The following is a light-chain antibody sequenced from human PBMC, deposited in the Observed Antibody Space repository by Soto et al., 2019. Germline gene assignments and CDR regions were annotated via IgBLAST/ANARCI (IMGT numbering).Light chain of an antibody. CDR2: AAS. Sequence: DIQMTQSPSSVSAAVGDRVTITCRASQGINKWLAWYQQKPGKAPQLLISAASTLRSGVPSRFSGSGSGTDFVLTISSLQAEDFAKYFCYQANRLPLTFGGGTRVEI. CDR3: YQANRLPLT. CDR1: QGINKW. V-gene: IGKV1-12*01. J-gene: IGKJ4*02.